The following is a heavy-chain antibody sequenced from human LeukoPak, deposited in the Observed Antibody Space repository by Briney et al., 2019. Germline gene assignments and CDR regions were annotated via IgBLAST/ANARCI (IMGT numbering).Heavy chain of an antibody. CDR3: AKFRLAAAGSGYYFDY. J-gene: IGHJ4*02. CDR1: GFTFSSYG. Sequence: GGSLRLSCAASGFTFSSYGMNWVRQAPGKGLEWVSGISGDAGRTYYADSVKGRFTIYRDNSKNTLYLQMNSLRAEDTAVYYCAKFRLAAAGSGYYFDYWGQGTLVTVSS. D-gene: IGHD6-13*01. V-gene: IGHV3-23*01. CDR2: ISGDAGRT.